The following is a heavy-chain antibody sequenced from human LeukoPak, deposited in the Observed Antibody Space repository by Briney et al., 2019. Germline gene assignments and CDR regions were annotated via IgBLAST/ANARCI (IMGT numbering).Heavy chain of an antibody. CDR1: GYSFTINA. CDR2: IHTSTGNR. V-gene: IGHV7-4-1*02. J-gene: IGHJ4*02. CDR3: ARAFQSLGGLSLPDC. Sequence: ASVTLSCTASGYSFTINANNWVRQAHGPGIGWMGWIHTSTGNRTYSHGSTGRFVFSLDTTFSTTYLQISSLKAADNTAYFCARAFQSLGGLSLPDCWGQGTLLTVSS. D-gene: IGHD3-16*02.